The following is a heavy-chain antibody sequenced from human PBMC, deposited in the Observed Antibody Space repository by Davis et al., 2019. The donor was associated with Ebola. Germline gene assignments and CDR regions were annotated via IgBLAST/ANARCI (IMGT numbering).Heavy chain of an antibody. D-gene: IGHD3-22*01. Sequence: SVKVSCKPSGGSFSSSAPNWVRQAPGQGLEWMGGIIPLFGSVTYAPKFQGRLTITAADSTGTAHMELYSLTSEDTAIHYCARDFYDSTDYPSQYFDVWGPGTLVTVST. CDR3: ARDFYDSTDYPSQYFDV. J-gene: IGHJ2*01. CDR1: GGSFSSSA. V-gene: IGHV1-69*13. CDR2: IIPLFGSV.